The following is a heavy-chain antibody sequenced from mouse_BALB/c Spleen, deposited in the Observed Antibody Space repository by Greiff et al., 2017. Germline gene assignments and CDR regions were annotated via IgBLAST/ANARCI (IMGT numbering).Heavy chain of an antibody. J-gene: IGHJ1*01. Sequence: EVNVVESGGGLVKPGGSLKLSCAASGFTFSSYTMSWVRQTPEKRLEWVATISSGGSYTYYPDSVKGRFTISRDNAKNTLYLQMSSLKSEDTAMYYCTRAYGSSYGGYFDVWGAGTTVTVSS. CDR3: TRAYGSSYGGYFDV. CDR2: ISSGGSYT. D-gene: IGHD1-1*01. V-gene: IGHV5-6-4*01. CDR1: GFTFSSYT.